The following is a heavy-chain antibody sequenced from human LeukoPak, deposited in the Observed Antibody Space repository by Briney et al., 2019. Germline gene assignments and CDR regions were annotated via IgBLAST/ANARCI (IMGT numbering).Heavy chain of an antibody. V-gene: IGHV3-30*18. CDR3: AKDESYQVAYDYVWGSPDY. CDR2: ISYDGSNK. D-gene: IGHD3-16*01. CDR1: GFTFSSYG. Sequence: PGRSLRLSCAASGFTFSSYGMHWVRQAPGKGLEWVAVISYDGSNKYYADSVKGRFTISRDNSKNTLYLQMNSLRAEDTAVYYCAKDESYQVAYDYVWGSPDYWGQGILVTVSS. J-gene: IGHJ4*02.